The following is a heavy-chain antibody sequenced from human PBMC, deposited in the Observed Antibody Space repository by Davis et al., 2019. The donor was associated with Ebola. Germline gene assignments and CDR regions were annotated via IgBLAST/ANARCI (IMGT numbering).Heavy chain of an antibody. CDR3: AKDSLDSSGYPSPYFQH. CDR1: GFTFSSYG. CDR2: ISYDGSNK. J-gene: IGHJ1*01. Sequence: GESLKISCAASGFTFSSYGMHWVRQAPGKGLEWVAVISYDGSNKYYADSVKGRFTISRDNSKNTLYLQMNSLRAEDTAVYSCAKDSLDSSGYPSPYFQHWGQGTLVTVSS. D-gene: IGHD3-22*01. V-gene: IGHV3-30*18.